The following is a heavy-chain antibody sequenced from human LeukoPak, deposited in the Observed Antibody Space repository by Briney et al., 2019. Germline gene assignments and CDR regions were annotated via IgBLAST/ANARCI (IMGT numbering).Heavy chain of an antibody. CDR1: GYTFTGYY. J-gene: IGHJ4*02. V-gene: IGHV1-8*02. CDR2: MNPNSGNT. Sequence: ASVKVSCKASGYTFTGYYMHWVRQATGQGLEWMGWMNPNSGNTGYAQKFQGRVTMTRNTSISTAYMELSSLRSEDTAVYYCARGHDSRLDYWGQGTLVTVSS. CDR3: ARGHDSRLDY. D-gene: IGHD3-22*01.